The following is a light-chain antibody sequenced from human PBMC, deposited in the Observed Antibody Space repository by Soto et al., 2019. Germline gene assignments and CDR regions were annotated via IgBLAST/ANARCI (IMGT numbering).Light chain of an antibody. CDR1: SSDVGGYNY. V-gene: IGLV2-14*01. J-gene: IGLJ1*01. CDR2: EVS. CDR3: SSYTSSSTRV. Sequence: QSALTQPASVSGSPGQSITISCTGPSSDVGGYNYVSWYQQHPGKAPKVMIYEVSKRPSGVSNRFSGSKSGNTASLTISGLQAEDEADYYCSSYTSSSTRVFGTGTKVTVL.